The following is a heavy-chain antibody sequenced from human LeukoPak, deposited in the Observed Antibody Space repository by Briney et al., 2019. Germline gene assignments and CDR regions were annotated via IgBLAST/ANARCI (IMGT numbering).Heavy chain of an antibody. CDR3: ARLVGPYNWNFDDI. CDR1: GFTFSSYG. J-gene: IGHJ3*02. Sequence: PGGSLRLSCAASGFTFSSYGMHWVRQAPGKGLEWVAFIRYDGSNKYYADSVKGRFTISRDNSKNTLYLQMNSLRAEDTAVYYCARLVGPYNWNFDDIWGQGTMVTVSS. CDR2: IRYDGSNK. V-gene: IGHV3-30*02. D-gene: IGHD1-7*01.